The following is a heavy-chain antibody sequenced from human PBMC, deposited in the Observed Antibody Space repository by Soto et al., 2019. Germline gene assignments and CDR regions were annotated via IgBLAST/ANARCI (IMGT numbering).Heavy chain of an antibody. CDR2: IIPIFGTA. J-gene: IGHJ6*02. CDR3: ARHSLNTIFGVVIMSPYYYGMDV. D-gene: IGHD3-3*01. V-gene: IGHV1-69*13. Sequence: SVKVSCKASGGTFSSYAISWVRQAPGQGLEWMGGIIPIFGTANYAQKFQARVTITADESTSAAYMELSSLRSEDTAVYYCARHSLNTIFGVVIMSPYYYGMDVWGQGTTVTVSS. CDR1: GGTFSSYA.